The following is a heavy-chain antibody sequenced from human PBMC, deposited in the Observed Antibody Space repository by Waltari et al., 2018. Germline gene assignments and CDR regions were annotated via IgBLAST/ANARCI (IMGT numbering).Heavy chain of an antibody. V-gene: IGHV3-20*01. Sequence: EVLLVESGGAVVRPGGSLRLSCAAPGFPFDAYGMVWVRQAPGKGLEWVSGISWNGASTDYADSVKGRFTISRDKAKNSLYLQMNSLIAEDTALYHCARDKWGPDYWGQGTLVTVSS. D-gene: IGHD7-27*01. CDR1: GFPFDAYG. CDR2: ISWNGAST. J-gene: IGHJ4*02. CDR3: ARDKWGPDY.